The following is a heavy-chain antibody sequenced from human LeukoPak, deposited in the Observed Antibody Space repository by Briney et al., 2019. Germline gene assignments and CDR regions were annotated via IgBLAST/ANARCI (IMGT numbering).Heavy chain of an antibody. V-gene: IGHV1-2*02. CDR2: INPNSGGT. D-gene: IGHD1-26*01. CDR3: ARVNSGSYTHFQH. Sequence: ASVNVSCKASGYTFTGYYMHWVRQAPGQGLEWMGWINPNSGGTNYAQKFQGRVTMTRDTSISTAYMELSRLRSDDTAVYYCARVNSGSYTHFQHWGQGTLVTVSS. J-gene: IGHJ1*01. CDR1: GYTFTGYY.